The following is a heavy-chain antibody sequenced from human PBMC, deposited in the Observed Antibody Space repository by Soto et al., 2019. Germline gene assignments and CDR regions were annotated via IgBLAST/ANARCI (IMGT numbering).Heavy chain of an antibody. CDR3: ALIGRLDQLLCHY. D-gene: IGHD2-2*01. Sequence: SETLSITCTVSGGSISSSSYDWGWIRQPPGKGLEWIGSIYYSGSTYYNPSLKSRVTISVDTSKNQFSLELSSVTAADTAVYYCALIGRLDQLLCHYWGQGTLVTVSS. CDR2: IYYSGST. CDR1: GGSISSSSYD. V-gene: IGHV4-39*01. J-gene: IGHJ4*02.